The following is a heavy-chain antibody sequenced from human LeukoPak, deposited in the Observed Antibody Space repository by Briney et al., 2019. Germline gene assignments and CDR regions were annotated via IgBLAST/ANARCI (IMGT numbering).Heavy chain of an antibody. D-gene: IGHD3-10*01. CDR1: GFTFSSYA. V-gene: IGHV3-23*01. J-gene: IGHJ4*02. Sequence: GGSLRLSCAASGFTFSSYAMSWVRQAPGKGLEWVSAISGSADRTYYADSVKGRFTISRDNSKNTLYLQMNSLRAEDTAIYYCAKENPYGSGSRKYYFDYWGQGTLVTVSS. CDR3: AKENPYGSGSRKYYFDY. CDR2: ISGSADRT.